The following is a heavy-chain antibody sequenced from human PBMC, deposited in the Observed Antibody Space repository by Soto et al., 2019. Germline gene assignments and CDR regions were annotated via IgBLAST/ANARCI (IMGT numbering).Heavy chain of an antibody. V-gene: IGHV3-33*01. CDR1: GFTFSTYG. CDR2: IWYDGGHK. D-gene: IGHD6-19*01. CDR3: AGQKYSSVWYAVDY. Sequence: QVQLVEYGGGVVQPGRALRLSCAASGFTFSTYGMHWVRQAPGKGLGWAAVIWYDGGHKYYADSVKGRFTNSRDNSQNTLYLQMNSLRVEDTAVYYCAGQKYSSVWYAVDYWGQGTLVTVSS. J-gene: IGHJ4*02.